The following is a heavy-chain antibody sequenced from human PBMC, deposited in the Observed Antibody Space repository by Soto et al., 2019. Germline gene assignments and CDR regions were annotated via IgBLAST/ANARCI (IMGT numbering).Heavy chain of an antibody. D-gene: IGHD3-22*01. V-gene: IGHV4-30-4*01. CDR1: GGSISSGDYY. CDR2: IYYSGST. CDR3: ARTYDSSGYYGGVGESAFDI. Sequence: QVQLQESGPGLVKPSQTLSLTCTVSGGSISSGDYYWSWIRQPPGKGLEWIGYIYYSGSTYYNPSLKSRVTISVDTSKNQFSLKLSSVTAADTAVYYCARTYDSSGYYGGVGESAFDIWGQGTMVTVSS. J-gene: IGHJ3*02.